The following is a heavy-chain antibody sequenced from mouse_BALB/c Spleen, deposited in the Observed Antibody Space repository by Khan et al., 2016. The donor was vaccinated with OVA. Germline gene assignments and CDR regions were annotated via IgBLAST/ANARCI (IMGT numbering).Heavy chain of an antibody. D-gene: IGHD1-1*01. CDR1: GYTFTSYW. V-gene: IGHV1S81*02. CDR3: ARIKKIVATCFAY. CDR2: TNPTNGRT. J-gene: IGHJ2*01. Sequence: QVQLQQPGAELVKAGASVKMSCKASGYTFTSYWMHWVKQRLGQGLEWFAETNPTNGRTYYNEKFKSKATLTVDKSSSTAYMLLSGPTFEDSAVYYCARIKKIVATCFAYWGQGTTLTVSS.